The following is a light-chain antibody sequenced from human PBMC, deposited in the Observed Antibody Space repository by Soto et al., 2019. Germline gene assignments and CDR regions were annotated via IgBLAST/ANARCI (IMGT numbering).Light chain of an antibody. CDR3: QQYNNWPGT. J-gene: IGKJ1*01. CDR2: GAS. V-gene: IGKV3-15*01. CDR1: QSVSSN. Sequence: EIVMTQSPATLSVSPGERATLSCRASQSVSSNLAWYQQKPGQAPRLLIYGASTRATGIPARFSGSGSGTEFTLTISSLQPEDFAGYYCQQYNNWPGTFGQGTKVEIK.